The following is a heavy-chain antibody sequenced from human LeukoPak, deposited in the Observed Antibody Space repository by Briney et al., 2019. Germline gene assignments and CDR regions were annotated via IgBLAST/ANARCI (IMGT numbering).Heavy chain of an antibody. CDR1: GFIFSRYW. Sequence: GGSLRLSCAGSGFIFSRYWMGWLRQAPGKEPEWVANIKLFGDEQYYGDSVKGRFIISRDNAKNLLYLQMHSLRADDTAVYYCARALTTDHSGRWFDPWGQGTLVTVSS. J-gene: IGHJ5*02. CDR2: IKLFGDEQ. V-gene: IGHV3-7*01. D-gene: IGHD4-17*01. CDR3: ARALTTDHSGRWFDP.